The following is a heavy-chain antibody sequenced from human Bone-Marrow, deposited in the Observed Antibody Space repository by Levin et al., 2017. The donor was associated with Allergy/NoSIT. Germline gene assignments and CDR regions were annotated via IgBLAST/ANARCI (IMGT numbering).Heavy chain of an antibody. Sequence: PSETLSLTCSVSGGSISNSYWSWIRQAPGKGLEWIGYIKNNGTTKYNPSLNSRVTISADTSKNQVSLRLTSVTAADTAVYYCASLGYTSSYYDYAMDVGGEGATVTVSS. CDR1: GGSISNSY. D-gene: IGHD5-12*01. CDR3: ASLGYTSSYYDYAMDV. V-gene: IGHV4-59*01. CDR2: IKNNGTT. J-gene: IGHJ6*04.